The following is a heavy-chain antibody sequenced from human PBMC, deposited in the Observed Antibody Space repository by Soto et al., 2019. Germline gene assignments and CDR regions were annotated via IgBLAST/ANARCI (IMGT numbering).Heavy chain of an antibody. CDR2: SNEGSGNT. CDR1: GYSFKNYA. D-gene: IGHD3-3*02. J-gene: IGHJ4*02. Sequence: QVQLVQSGPEVKRPGASVRISCRTAGYSFKNYAIHWVRQAPGKKMEWMGWSNEGSGNTRYSHKFQGRMSIARDTSASTSNLAPRRLCSEETAVYFCARDDRTISGAVTLDCWGTGTLVTVSS. CDR3: ARDDRTISGAVTLDC. V-gene: IGHV1-3*01.